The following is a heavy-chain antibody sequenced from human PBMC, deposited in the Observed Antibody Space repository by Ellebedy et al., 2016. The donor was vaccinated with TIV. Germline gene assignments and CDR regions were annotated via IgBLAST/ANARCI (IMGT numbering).Heavy chain of an antibody. J-gene: IGHJ4*02. V-gene: IGHV1-46*01. Sequence: AASVKVSCKASGYTFTSYYMHWVRQAPGQGLEWMGIINPSGGSTSYAQKFQGRVTMTRDTSADTAYMELSSLRSEDTAVYYCARDGGSYSDFDYWGQGTLVTVSS. CDR3: ARDGGSYSDFDY. CDR1: GYTFTSYY. D-gene: IGHD1-26*01. CDR2: INPSGGST.